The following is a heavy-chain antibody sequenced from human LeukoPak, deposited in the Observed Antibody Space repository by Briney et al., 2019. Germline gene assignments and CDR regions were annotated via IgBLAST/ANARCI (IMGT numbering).Heavy chain of an antibody. D-gene: IGHD3-10*01. CDR3: ARVMGWFGDYYYYYGMDV. CDR2: IIPILGIA. Sequence: SVKVSCKASGGTFSSYAISWVRQAPGQGLEWMGRIIPILGIANYAQKFQGRVTITADKSTSTAYMELSSLGSEDTAVYYCARVMGWFGDYYYYYGMDVWGQGTTVTVSS. CDR1: GGTFSSYA. J-gene: IGHJ6*02. V-gene: IGHV1-69*04.